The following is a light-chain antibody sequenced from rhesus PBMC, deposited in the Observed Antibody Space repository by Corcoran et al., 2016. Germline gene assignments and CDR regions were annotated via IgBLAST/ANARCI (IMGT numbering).Light chain of an antibody. V-gene: IGKV1S14*01. CDR1: QGISTY. Sequence: DIQMTQSPSSLSASVGDTVTITCRASQGISTYLAWYQQKPGKAPKPLIYYASNLERGVPSRFSGSGSGTDFTLTISSLQPEDFAIYYCQQHNSYPLTFGGGTKVEIK. CDR2: YAS. CDR3: QQHNSYPLT. J-gene: IGKJ4*01.